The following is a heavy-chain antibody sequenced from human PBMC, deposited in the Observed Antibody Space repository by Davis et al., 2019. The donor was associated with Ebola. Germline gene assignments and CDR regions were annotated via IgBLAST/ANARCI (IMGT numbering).Heavy chain of an antibody. CDR1: GAVVSSGGDC. V-gene: IGHV4-30-2*03. Sequence: SETLSLTFAVSGAVVSSGGDCCIWLRQPPGKGLEWIGNYYYTGSTYYSPSLRSRVTISVDTSKNLFSLKLTSVTAADTAVYYCARGIAAAGPFDYWGQGTLVTVSS. CDR2: YYYTGST. J-gene: IGHJ4*02. D-gene: IGHD6-13*01. CDR3: ARGIAAAGPFDY.